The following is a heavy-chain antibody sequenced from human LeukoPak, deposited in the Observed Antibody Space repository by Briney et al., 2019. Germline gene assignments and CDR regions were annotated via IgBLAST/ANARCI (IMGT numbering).Heavy chain of an antibody. V-gene: IGHV3-7*01. CDR2: IKQDGSEK. Sequence: GGSLRLSCAASGFTFSSYWMSWVRQAPGKGLEWVANIKQDGSEKYYVDSVKGRFTISRDNAKNSLYLQMNSLRAEDTAVYYCAREELLGAYYYYCMDVWGQGTTATVSS. CDR1: GFTFSSYW. J-gene: IGHJ6*02. CDR3: AREELLGAYYYYCMDV. D-gene: IGHD1-26*01.